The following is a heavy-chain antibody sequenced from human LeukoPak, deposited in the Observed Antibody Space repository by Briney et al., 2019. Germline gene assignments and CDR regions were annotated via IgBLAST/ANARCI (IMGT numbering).Heavy chain of an antibody. CDR2: ISAYNGNT. CDR3: ARVKFQRSYPHFYYLDY. CDR1: GYTFTSYG. Sequence: GASVKVSCKASGYTFTSYGISWVRQAPGQGLEWMGWISAYNGNTNYAQKLQGRVTMTTDTSTSTAYMELRSLRSDDTAVYYCARVKFQRSYPHFYYLDYWGQGTLVTVSS. V-gene: IGHV1-18*01. D-gene: IGHD1-26*01. J-gene: IGHJ4*02.